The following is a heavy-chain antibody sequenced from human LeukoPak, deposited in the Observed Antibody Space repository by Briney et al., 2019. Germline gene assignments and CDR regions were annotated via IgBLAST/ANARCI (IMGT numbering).Heavy chain of an antibody. D-gene: IGHD3-10*01. CDR1: GFTFSSYD. J-gene: IGHJ3*02. Sequence: GGSLRLSCAASGFTFSSYDMHWVRQGTGKGLEWVSGIGTAGDTYYPGSVKGRFTISRENAKSSLYLQMNSLRAGDAAVYYRARSFGEFGNAFDIWGQGTVVTVSS. CDR3: ARSFGEFGNAFDI. CDR2: IGTAGDT. V-gene: IGHV3-13*01.